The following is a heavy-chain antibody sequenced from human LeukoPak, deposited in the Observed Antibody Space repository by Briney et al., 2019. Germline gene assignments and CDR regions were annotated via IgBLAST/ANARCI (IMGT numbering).Heavy chain of an antibody. CDR1: GFFFSTHG. Sequence: GGTLRLSCAASGFFFSTHGMNWVRQAPGKGLEWVSGISPRGDIKYYADSVKGRFTISRDNSKNTVYLQMDSLRFEDAAIYYCAQDLAWIRFDNWGQGTLVTVSS. D-gene: IGHD5-12*01. CDR2: ISPRGDIK. V-gene: IGHV3-23*01. CDR3: AQDLAWIRFDN. J-gene: IGHJ4*02.